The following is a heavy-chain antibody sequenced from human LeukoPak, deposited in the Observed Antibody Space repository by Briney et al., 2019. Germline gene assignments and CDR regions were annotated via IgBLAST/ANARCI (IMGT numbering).Heavy chain of an antibody. CDR1: DGAIAGYS. D-gene: IGHD6-13*01. Sequence: PSETLSLTCTVSDGAIAGYSWSWIRQPPGKGLEWIGYIYYSGDTNCNPSLQSRVTVSVDTSKNQFSLKLTSVTAADTVVYYCARQTLGIADGNWFDPWGQGTLVTVSS. CDR2: IYYSGDT. CDR3: ARQTLGIADGNWFDP. V-gene: IGHV4-59*08. J-gene: IGHJ5*02.